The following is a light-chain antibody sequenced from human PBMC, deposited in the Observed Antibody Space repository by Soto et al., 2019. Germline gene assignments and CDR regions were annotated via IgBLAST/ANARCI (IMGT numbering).Light chain of an antibody. Sequence: EIVLTQSPATLSLSPGERATLSCRASQSVSSYLAWYQQKPGQAPRLLIYDASNRATGIPARFSGSGSGTDFTLTISSLYPEDFAVYYCQQRSNWPPTFGQGTKLEIK. CDR2: DAS. CDR1: QSVSSY. J-gene: IGKJ2*01. CDR3: QQRSNWPPT. V-gene: IGKV3-11*01.